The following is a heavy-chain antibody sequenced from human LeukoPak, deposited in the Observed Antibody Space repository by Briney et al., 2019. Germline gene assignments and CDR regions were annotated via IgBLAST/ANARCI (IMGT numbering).Heavy chain of an antibody. CDR3: AKDMALYTGFDFDY. Sequence: GGSLRLSCVASGFSFSTYDISWVRQAPGKGLEWVSAISGSGGSTSYADSVKGRFTISRDNSKKTVYLQMISLRAEDTAVYYCAKDMALYTGFDFDYWGQGTLVTVSS. V-gene: IGHV3-23*01. J-gene: IGHJ4*02. CDR1: GFSFSTYD. CDR2: ISGSGGST. D-gene: IGHD5-12*01.